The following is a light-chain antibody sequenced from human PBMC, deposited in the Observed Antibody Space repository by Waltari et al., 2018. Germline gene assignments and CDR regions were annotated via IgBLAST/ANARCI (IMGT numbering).Light chain of an antibody. CDR1: QSIRKW. J-gene: IGKJ4*01. CDR2: KAS. Sequence: DRVIITCRASQSIRKWLAWYQQKPGKAPNLLIYKASTLESGVPSRFSGSGSGTDFTLTISSLQPDDFATYYCQQYNSYSLLTFGGGTKIEIK. CDR3: QQYNSYSLLT. V-gene: IGKV1-5*03.